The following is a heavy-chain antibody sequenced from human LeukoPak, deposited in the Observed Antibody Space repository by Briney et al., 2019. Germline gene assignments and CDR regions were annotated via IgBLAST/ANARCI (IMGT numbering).Heavy chain of an antibody. J-gene: IGHJ4*02. CDR1: GFTLSNYP. V-gene: IGHV3-33*01. Sequence: GRSLRLSCAASGFTLSNYPMHWVRQAPGKGLECVALIWYDGSNEFYADSVKGRFTISRDNSKNTLYLQMNSLRAEDTAIYYCAREAGYDTGGYPRDYWGQGTLVTVSS. CDR2: IWYDGSNE. D-gene: IGHD2-8*02. CDR3: AREAGYDTGGYPRDY.